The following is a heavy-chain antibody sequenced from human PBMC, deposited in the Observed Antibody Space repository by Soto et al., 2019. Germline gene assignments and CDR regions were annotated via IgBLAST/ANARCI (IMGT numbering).Heavy chain of an antibody. D-gene: IGHD6-19*01. CDR2: INYDGSTT. CDR3: ARAGTGWYWFDP. CDR1: GFTFSSYW. J-gene: IGHJ5*02. Sequence: EVQLVESGGGLVQPGGSLRLSCAASGFTFSSYWMHWVRQAPGKGLVWVSRINYDGSTTSYADSVKGRFTISRDNARNTLYLQMNSLRAEDTAVYYCARAGTGWYWFDPWGQGTRVTVSS. V-gene: IGHV3-74*01.